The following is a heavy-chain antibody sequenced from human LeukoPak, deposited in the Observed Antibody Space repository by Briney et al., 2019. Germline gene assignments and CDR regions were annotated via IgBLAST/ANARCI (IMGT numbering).Heavy chain of an antibody. Sequence: ASVKVSCKASGYTFTSYGISWVRQAPGQGLEWMGWISAYNGNTNYAQKLQGRVTMTTDTSTSTAYMELRSLRSDDTAVYYCARDVGPDSSGYYYTYWCFDLWGRGTLVTVSS. CDR3: ARDVGPDSSGYYYTYWCFDL. CDR2: ISAYNGNT. CDR1: GYTFTSYG. J-gene: IGHJ2*01. V-gene: IGHV1-18*01. D-gene: IGHD3-22*01.